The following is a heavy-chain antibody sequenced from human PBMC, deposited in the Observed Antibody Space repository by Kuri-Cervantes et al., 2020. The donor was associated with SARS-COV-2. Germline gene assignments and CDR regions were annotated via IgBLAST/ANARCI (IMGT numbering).Heavy chain of an antibody. D-gene: IGHD3-10*01. Sequence: GESLKISCEASGISFSDYSLTWIRRAPGKGLEWISYINNIGNTIYYADSVKGRFIISRDDAKDSLFLQMNSLRAEDTAIYYCATVGAGFRGVITLYYYYYLDVWGKGTTVTVSS. V-gene: IGHV3-11*04. J-gene: IGHJ6*03. CDR1: GISFSDYS. CDR2: INNIGNTI. CDR3: ATVGAGFRGVITLYYYYYLDV.